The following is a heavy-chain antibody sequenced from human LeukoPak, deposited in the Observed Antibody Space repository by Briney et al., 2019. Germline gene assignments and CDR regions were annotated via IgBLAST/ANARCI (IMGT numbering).Heavy chain of an antibody. J-gene: IGHJ4*02. V-gene: IGHV3-21*01. D-gene: IGHD4-17*01. Sequence: KPGGSLRLSCAASGFTFSSYSMNWVRQAPGKGLEWVSSISSSSSYIYYADSVRGRFTISRDNAKNSLYLQMNSLGAEDTAVYYCARDFYGDYPSRYFDYWGQGTLVTVSS. CDR2: ISSSSSYI. CDR1: GFTFSSYS. CDR3: ARDFYGDYPSRYFDY.